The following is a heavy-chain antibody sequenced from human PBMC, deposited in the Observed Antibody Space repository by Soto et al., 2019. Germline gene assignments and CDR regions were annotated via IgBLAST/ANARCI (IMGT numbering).Heavy chain of an antibody. Sequence: SVKVSCKASGGTFSSYAISWVRQAPGQGLEWIGGLIPIFGTGNYAQKFQGRVTITADKSTSTAYMELSSLRSEDTAVYYCATPYYYDSSGYAGYFDYWGQATLVTVSS. CDR3: ATPYYYDSSGYAGYFDY. V-gene: IGHV1-69*06. CDR1: GGTFSSYA. CDR2: LIPIFGTG. D-gene: IGHD3-22*01. J-gene: IGHJ4*02.